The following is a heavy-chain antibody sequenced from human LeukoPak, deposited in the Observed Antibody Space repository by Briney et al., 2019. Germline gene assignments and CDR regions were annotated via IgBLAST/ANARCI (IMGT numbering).Heavy chain of an antibody. J-gene: IGHJ5*02. V-gene: IGHV4-39*07. CDR3: ARDTEYSSSSPFDP. CDR2: IYYSGST. D-gene: IGHD6-13*01. Sequence: KTSETLSLTCTVSGGSISSRSYYWGWIRQPPGKGLEWIGSIYYSGSTYYNPSLKSRVTISLDTSKNQFSLKLSSVTAADTAVYYCARDTEYSSSSPFDPWGQGTLVTVSS. CDR1: GGSISSRSYY.